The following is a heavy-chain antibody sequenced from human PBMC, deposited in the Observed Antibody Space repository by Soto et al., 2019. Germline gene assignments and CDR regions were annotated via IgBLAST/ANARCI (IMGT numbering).Heavy chain of an antibody. CDR1: GFTFSSYA. V-gene: IGHV3-23*01. J-gene: IGHJ6*03. CDR2: ISGSGGST. Sequence: PGGSLRLSCAASGFTFSSYAMSWVRQAPGKGLEWVSAISGSGGSTYYADSVKGRFTISRDNSKNTLYLQMNSLRAEDTAVYYCASKRYCSGGSCQSYYYYMDVWGKGTTVTVSS. D-gene: IGHD2-15*01. CDR3: ASKRYCSGGSCQSYYYYMDV.